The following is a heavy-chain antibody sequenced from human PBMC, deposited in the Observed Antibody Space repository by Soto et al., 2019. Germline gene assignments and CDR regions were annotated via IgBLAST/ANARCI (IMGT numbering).Heavy chain of an antibody. J-gene: IGHJ4*02. CDR3: GRGRYGEY. CDR1: GYTFTSYG. D-gene: IGHD3-10*01. V-gene: IGHV1-18*01. CDR2: ISAHNGNT. Sequence: QVHLVQSGAEVKKPGASVKVSCKASGYTFTSYGITWVRQAPGQGLEWMGWISAHNGNTDYAQKLQGRVIVTRDTSPSTAYMELMSLLSDDTAVYYCGRGRYGEYWGQGALVTVSS.